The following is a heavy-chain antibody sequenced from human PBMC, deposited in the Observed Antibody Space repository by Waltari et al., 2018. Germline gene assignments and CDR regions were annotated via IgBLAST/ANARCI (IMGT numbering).Heavy chain of an antibody. D-gene: IGHD4-17*01. Sequence: EVQLVESGGGLVQPGGSLRLYCTTSGFTLRNPWMSWVRPAPGKGLEWVANINQHGTTLKYVGSGQGRFTISRDNAENSLYLQMSSLRVDDTAVYYCAKTDYGDSGFFDYWGQGTLVTVSS. J-gene: IGHJ4*02. CDR1: GFTLRNPW. CDR3: AKTDYGDSGFFDY. V-gene: IGHV3-7*01. CDR2: INQHGTTL.